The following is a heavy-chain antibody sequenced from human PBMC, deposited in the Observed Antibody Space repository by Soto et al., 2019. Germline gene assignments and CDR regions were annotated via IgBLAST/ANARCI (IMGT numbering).Heavy chain of an antibody. Sequence: ASVKVSCKASGYTFTNYPITWVRRAPGQGLEWMGWISAHSGDTKYAQKFQGRVTMTTDTSTSTAYLELRSLRSDDTAVYYCGGTITMLFRPPAYGGQGPLVPVSS. D-gene: IGHD5-12*01. CDR1: GYTFTNYP. J-gene: IGHJ4*02. V-gene: IGHV1-18*01. CDR3: GGTITMLFRPPAY. CDR2: ISAHSGDT.